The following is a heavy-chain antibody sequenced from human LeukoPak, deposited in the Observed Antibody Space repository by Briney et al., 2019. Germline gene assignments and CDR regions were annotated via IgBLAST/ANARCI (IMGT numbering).Heavy chain of an antibody. D-gene: IGHD2-2*02. J-gene: IGHJ6*03. CDR2: IYYSGST. Sequence: SETLSLTCTVSGGSISSGGYYWSWIRQHPGKGLEWIGYIYYSGSTYYNPSLKSRVTISVDTSKNQFSLKLSSVTAADTAVYYCARRGIVVVPAAIPQGDYYYYMDVWGKGTTVTVS. V-gene: IGHV4-31*03. CDR1: GGSISSGGYY. CDR3: ARRGIVVVPAAIPQGDYYYYMDV.